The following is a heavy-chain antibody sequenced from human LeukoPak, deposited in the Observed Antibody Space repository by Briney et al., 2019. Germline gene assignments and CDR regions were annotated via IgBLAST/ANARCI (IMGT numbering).Heavy chain of an antibody. V-gene: IGHV3-48*01. CDR2: ISSSGSTI. D-gene: IGHD6-13*01. Sequence: GGSLRLSCAASGFTFSRYSMNWVRQAPGKGLEWVSYISSSGSTIYYADSVKGRFTISRDNAKNSLYQQMNSLRAEDTAVYYCARVFTTSSSWYGDFDYWGQGTLVTVSS. J-gene: IGHJ4*02. CDR1: GFTFSRYS. CDR3: ARVFTTSSSWYGDFDY.